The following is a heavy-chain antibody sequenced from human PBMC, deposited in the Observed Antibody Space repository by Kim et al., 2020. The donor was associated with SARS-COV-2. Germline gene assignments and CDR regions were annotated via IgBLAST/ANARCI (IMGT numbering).Heavy chain of an antibody. Sequence: SETLSLTCTVSGGSISSYYWSWIRQPPGKGLEWIGYIYYSGSTNYNPSLKSRVTISVDTSKNQFSLKLSSVTAADTAVYYCARDTPHLFSYSGMDVWGQGTPGTVSS. V-gene: IGHV4-59*13. CDR3: ARDTPHLFSYSGMDV. J-gene: IGHJ6*02. CDR2: IYYSGST. CDR1: GGSISSYY.